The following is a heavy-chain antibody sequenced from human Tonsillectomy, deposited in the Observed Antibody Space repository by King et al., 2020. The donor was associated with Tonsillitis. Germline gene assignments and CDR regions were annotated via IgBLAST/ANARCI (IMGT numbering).Heavy chain of an antibody. CDR1: GYSFTGYY. CDR3: AKERGAGYYDIVRGAFDV. CDR2: INPNSGGT. D-gene: IGHD3-22*01. V-gene: IGHV1-2*02. J-gene: IGHJ6*02. Sequence: QLVQSGAEVKKPGASVKVSCKASGYSFTGYYMHWVRQAPGQGLEWMGWINPNSGGTKYAQNFQGRVTMTRDTSISTAYMELSRLRSDDTTVYYCAKERGAGYYDIVRGAFDVWGRGTTVTVSS.